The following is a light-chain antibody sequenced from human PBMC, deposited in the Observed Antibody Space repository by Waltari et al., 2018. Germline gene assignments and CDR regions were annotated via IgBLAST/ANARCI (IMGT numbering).Light chain of an antibody. CDR1: QSISKW. J-gene: IGKJ4*01. Sequence: DIRMTQSPSTLSASAGDRVIISCRASQSISKWLAWYQQKPGKAPKPLSYEASTLQSGVPSRFSGTGSGTDFTLTLSSLQPDDFATYYCQQYNSYSLLTFGGGTKVEIK. CDR2: EAS. CDR3: QQYNSYSLLT. V-gene: IGKV1-5*03.